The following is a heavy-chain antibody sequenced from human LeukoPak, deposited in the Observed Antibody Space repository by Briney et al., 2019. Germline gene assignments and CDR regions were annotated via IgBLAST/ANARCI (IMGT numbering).Heavy chain of an antibody. J-gene: IGHJ4*02. CDR3: AKTQWPTT. CDR2: ISSSTTI. V-gene: IGHV3-23*01. Sequence: GGSLRLSCAASGFTFSSYAMNWVRQAPGKGLEWISYISSSTTIKYADSVKGRFTISRDNSKNTLYLQMNSLRAEDTAVYYCAKTQWPTTWGQGTLVTVSS. D-gene: IGHD6-19*01. CDR1: GFTFSSYA.